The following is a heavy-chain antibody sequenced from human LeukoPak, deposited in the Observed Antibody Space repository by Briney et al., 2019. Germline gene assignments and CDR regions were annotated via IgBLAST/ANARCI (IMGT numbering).Heavy chain of an antibody. CDR3: ARVGRGYYSIYFQD. V-gene: IGHV3-30-3*01. Sequence: GGSLRLSCAASGFTFSSYTMHWVRQAPGKGLEWVAVISYDVNNKYYAESVKGRFTISRDNSKNTVYLQMNSLRAEDTAVYYCARVGRGYYSIYFQDWGQGTLVTVSS. CDR2: ISYDVNNK. CDR1: GFTFSSYT. J-gene: IGHJ1*01. D-gene: IGHD4-11*01.